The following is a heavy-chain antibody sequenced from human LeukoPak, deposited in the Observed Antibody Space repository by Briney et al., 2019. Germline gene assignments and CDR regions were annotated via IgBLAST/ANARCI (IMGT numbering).Heavy chain of an antibody. J-gene: IGHJ4*02. D-gene: IGHD3-22*01. CDR3: ARGRYYDSSGYRGRVVAAYYFDY. V-gene: IGHV4-39*07. Sequence: SETLSLTCTVSGGSISNSSYYWGWIRQPPGKGLEWIGNIYYSGSTYYNPSLKSRVTISVDTSKNQFSLKLSSVTAADTAVYYCARGRYYDSSGYRGRVVAAYYFDYWGQGTLVTVSS. CDR2: IYYSGST. CDR1: GGSISNSSYY.